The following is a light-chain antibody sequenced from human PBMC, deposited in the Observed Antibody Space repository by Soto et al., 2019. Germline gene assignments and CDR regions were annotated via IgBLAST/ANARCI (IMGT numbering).Light chain of an antibody. CDR1: QSVSSSY. V-gene: IGKV3-20*01. CDR2: GAS. CDR3: QQYASSPPIT. Sequence: EIVLTQSPGTLSLSPGERATLSYRASQSVSSSYLAWYQQKPGQAPRLLIYGASSRATGIPDRFSGSGSGTDFTLTISRLEPEDFAVYYCQQYASSPPITFGQGTRLEIK. J-gene: IGKJ5*01.